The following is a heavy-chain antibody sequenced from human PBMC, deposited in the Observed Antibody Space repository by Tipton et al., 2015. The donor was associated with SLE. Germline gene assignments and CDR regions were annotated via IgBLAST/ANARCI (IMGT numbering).Heavy chain of an antibody. D-gene: IGHD3-9*01. J-gene: IGHJ4*02. CDR3: ARLSPLAGWYYFDY. Sequence: TLSLTCTVSGGSIISNYWSWVRQPPGKGLEWIGYGYNSGTSHYNPSLKSRVTISVDMSKNQFSLKVNSVTAADTAVYYCARLSPLAGWYYFDYWGQGTLVTVSS. CDR2: GYNSGTS. CDR1: GGSIISNY. V-gene: IGHV4-59*01.